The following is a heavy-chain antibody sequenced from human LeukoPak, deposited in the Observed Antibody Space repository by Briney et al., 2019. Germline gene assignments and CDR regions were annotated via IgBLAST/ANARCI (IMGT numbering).Heavy chain of an antibody. CDR3: ARDSPKYGMDV. CDR1: GFTVSSNY. CDR2: IYSGGST. Sequence: GGSLRLSCAASGFTVSSNYMSWVLQAPGKGLEWVSVIYSGGSTYYADSAKGRFTISRDNSKNTLYLQMNSLRAEDTAVYYCARDSPKYGMDVWGQGTTVTVSS. J-gene: IGHJ6*02. V-gene: IGHV3-53*01.